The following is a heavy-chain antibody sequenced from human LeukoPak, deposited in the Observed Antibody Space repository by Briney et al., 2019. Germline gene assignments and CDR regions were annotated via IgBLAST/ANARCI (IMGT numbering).Heavy chain of an antibody. V-gene: IGHV1-46*01. D-gene: IGHD3-22*01. J-gene: IGHJ4*02. CDR2: INPHGGST. CDR1: GYTFTSYY. CDR3: ARASTPGYDSSGYFDY. Sequence: ASVKVSCKASGYTFTSYYMHWVRQAPGQGLEWMGIINPHGGSTSYAQKFQGRVTMTRDTSTSTVYMELSSLRSEDTAVYYCARASTPGYDSSGYFDYWGQGTPVPVSS.